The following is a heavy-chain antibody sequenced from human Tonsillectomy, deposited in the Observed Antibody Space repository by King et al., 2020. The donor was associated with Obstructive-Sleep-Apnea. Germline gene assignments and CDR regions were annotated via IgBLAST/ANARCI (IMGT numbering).Heavy chain of an antibody. J-gene: IGHJ4*02. Sequence: QLVQSGAEVKKRGASVKVSCKASGYTFTSYGISWVRQAPGQGLEWMGWISAYNGNTNYAQKLQGRVTMTTDTSTSTAYMELRSLRSDDTAVYYCARDLVDTAMVTEDSMFDYWGQGTLVTVSS. CDR3: ARDLVDTAMVTEDSMFDY. CDR1: GYTFTSYG. CDR2: ISAYNGNT. D-gene: IGHD5-18*01. V-gene: IGHV1-18*01.